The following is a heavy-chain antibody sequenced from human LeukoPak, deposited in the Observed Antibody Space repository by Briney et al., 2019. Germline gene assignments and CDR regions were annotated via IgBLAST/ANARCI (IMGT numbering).Heavy chain of an antibody. J-gene: IGHJ4*02. D-gene: IGHD1-26*01. CDR1: GYTFTGYY. CDR3: ARVLYSGSYSDY. V-gene: IGHV1-2*02. Sequence: GASVKVSCKASGYTFTGYYMHWVRQAPGQGLEWMGWINPNSGGTNYAQKFQGRVTMTRDTSISTAYMELSRLRSEDTAVYYCARVLYSGSYSDYWGQGTLVTVSS. CDR2: INPNSGGT.